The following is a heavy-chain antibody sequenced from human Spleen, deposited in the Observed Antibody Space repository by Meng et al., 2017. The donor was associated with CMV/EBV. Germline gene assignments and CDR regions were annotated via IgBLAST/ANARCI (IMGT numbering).Heavy chain of an antibody. CDR1: GGSFSGNY. CDR2: INHSGST. CDR3: ARGVRGATKMYYFDY. D-gene: IGHD1-26*01. Sequence: SQTLSLTCAVYGGSFSGNYWSWIRQPSGKGLEWIGDINHSGSTNYNPSLKSRVTISLDTSKNQFSLKLSSVTAADTAVYYCARGVRGATKMYYFDYWGQGTLVTVSS. J-gene: IGHJ4*02. V-gene: IGHV4-34*01.